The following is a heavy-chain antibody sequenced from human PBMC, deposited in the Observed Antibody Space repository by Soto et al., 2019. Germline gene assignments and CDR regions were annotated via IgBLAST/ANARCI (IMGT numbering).Heavy chain of an antibody. J-gene: IGHJ3*02. V-gene: IGHV4-31*03. CDR3: ARHRSYGDAFDI. Sequence: PSETLSLTCTVSGGSISSGGYYWSWIRQHPGKGLEWIGYIYYSGSTYYNPSLKSRVTISVDTSKNQFSLKLSSVTAADTAVYFCARHRSYGDAFDIRGQGTMVTGSS. D-gene: IGHD1-26*01. CDR2: IYYSGST. CDR1: GGSISSGGYY.